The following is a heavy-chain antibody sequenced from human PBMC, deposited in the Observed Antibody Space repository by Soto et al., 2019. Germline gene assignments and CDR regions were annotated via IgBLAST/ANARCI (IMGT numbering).Heavy chain of an antibody. CDR3: ARAFCTNGVCYSFFDY. V-gene: IGHV3-33*08. D-gene: IGHD2-8*01. Sequence: GGSLRLSCAASGFTFSSYSMNWVRQAPGKGLEWVAVINNDGSNRYYGDAVKGRFTISRDSSKSTLYLQMSSLRAEDTAVYYCARAFCTNGVCYSFFDYWGHGTLVTVSS. CDR1: GFTFSSYS. CDR2: INNDGSNR. J-gene: IGHJ4*01.